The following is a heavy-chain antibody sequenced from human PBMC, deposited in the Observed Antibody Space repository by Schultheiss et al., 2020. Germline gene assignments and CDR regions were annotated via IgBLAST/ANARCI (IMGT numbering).Heavy chain of an antibody. CDR3: AHSLGSYYYDSSGYYYVNWFDP. Sequence: SGPTLVNPTQTLTLTCTFSGFSLSTSGVGVGWIRQPPGKALEWLALIYWDDDKRYSPSLKSRLTITKDTSKNQVVLTMTNMDPVDTATYYCAHSLGSYYYDSSGYYYVNWFDPWGQGTLVTVSS. V-gene: IGHV2-5*02. CDR1: GFSLSTSGVG. CDR2: IYWDDDK. J-gene: IGHJ5*02. D-gene: IGHD3-22*01.